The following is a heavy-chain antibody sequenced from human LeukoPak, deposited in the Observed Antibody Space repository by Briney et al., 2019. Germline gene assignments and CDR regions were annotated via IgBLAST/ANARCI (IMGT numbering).Heavy chain of an antibody. J-gene: IGHJ3*02. CDR2: IYSSAIT. CDR3: ARGPGSATAEAFDI. V-gene: IGHV4-4*07. Sequence: PSETLSLTCTVPGGSISSYYWTWMRQPAGKGLEWIGRIYSSAITDYNPSLKSRVTMSVDTSKNQFSLKLNSVTAADTAVYYCARGPGSATAEAFDIWGQGTLVTVSS. CDR1: GGSISSYY.